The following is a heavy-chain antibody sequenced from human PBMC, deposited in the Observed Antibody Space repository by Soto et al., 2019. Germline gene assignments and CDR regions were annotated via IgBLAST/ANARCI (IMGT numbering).Heavy chain of an antibody. CDR1: GFTFSSYA. Sequence: EVQLLESGGGLVQPGGSLRLSCAASGFTFSSYAMSWVRQAPGKGLEWVSAISGSGGSTYYADSVKGRFTISRDNSKNTLYLQMNSLRAEDTAVYYCAVRITIFGVVTTLFDYWGQGTLVTVSS. CDR2: ISGSGGST. V-gene: IGHV3-23*01. J-gene: IGHJ4*02. CDR3: AVRITIFGVVTTLFDY. D-gene: IGHD3-3*01.